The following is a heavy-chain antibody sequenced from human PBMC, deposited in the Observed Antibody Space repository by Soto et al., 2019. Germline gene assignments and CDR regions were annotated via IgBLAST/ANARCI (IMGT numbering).Heavy chain of an antibody. CDR3: AHPRGYGVFDAYDI. CDR2: ISAGGGTT. D-gene: IGHD4-17*01. Sequence: QTGGSLRLSCGASGFTFSTYAMSWVRQAPGKGLEWVSAISAGGGTTYYADSVKGRFTISRDNSMNALYLQINSLRIEDTAVYYCAHPRGYGVFDAYDIWGQGTMVTVSS. V-gene: IGHV3-23*01. CDR1: GFTFSTYA. J-gene: IGHJ3*02.